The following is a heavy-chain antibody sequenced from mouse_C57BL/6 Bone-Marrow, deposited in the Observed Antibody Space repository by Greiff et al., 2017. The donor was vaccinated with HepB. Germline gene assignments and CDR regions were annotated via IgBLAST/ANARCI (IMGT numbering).Heavy chain of an antibody. CDR3: AGQAMDY. J-gene: IGHJ4*01. Sequence: DVMLVESGGGLVKPGGSLKLSCAASGFTFSSYAMSWVRQTPEKRLEWVATISDGGSYTYYPDNVKGRFTISRDNAKNNLYLQMSHLKSEDTAMYYCAGQAMDYWGQGTSVTVSS. V-gene: IGHV5-4*03. D-gene: IGHD6-1*01. CDR1: GFTFSSYA. CDR2: ISDGGSYT.